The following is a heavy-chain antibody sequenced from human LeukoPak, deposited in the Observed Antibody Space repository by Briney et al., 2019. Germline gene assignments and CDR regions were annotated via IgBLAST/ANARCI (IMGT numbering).Heavy chain of an antibody. CDR3: AREVRFRAYFDL. D-gene: IGHD3-10*01. CDR1: RFTFSSYW. J-gene: IGHJ2*01. Sequence: GGSLRLSCAASRFTFSSYWMSWVRQAPGKGLEWVSNIKQDGSEKYSVDSVKGRFTISRDNAKNSLYLQTNSLRAEDTAVYYCAREVRFRAYFDLWGRGTLVTVSS. V-gene: IGHV3-7*01. CDR2: IKQDGSEK.